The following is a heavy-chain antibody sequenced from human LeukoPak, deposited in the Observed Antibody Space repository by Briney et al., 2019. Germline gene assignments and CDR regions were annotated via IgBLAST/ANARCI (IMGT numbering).Heavy chain of an antibody. V-gene: IGHV1-24*01. D-gene: IGHD3-3*01. CDR2: FDPEEAKM. Sequence: ASVKVSCKVSGNSLSELSIQWVRQAPGKGLECAGGFDPEEAKMVYAQNFQGRVTMTEDTSTQTAYMELSGLTSGDTAVYYCTTRSGDFWSGFVNWGQGTLVTVSS. CDR1: GNSLSELS. CDR3: TTRSGDFWSGFVN. J-gene: IGHJ4*02.